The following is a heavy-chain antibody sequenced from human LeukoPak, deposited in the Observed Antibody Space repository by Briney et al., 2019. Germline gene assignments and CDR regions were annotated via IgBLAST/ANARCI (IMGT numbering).Heavy chain of an antibody. CDR3: AKSGLNRFDY. CDR1: GFTFNTYA. Sequence: GGSLRLSCATSGFTFNTYAMSWVRQAPGKGLEWVSNISGSGRGGRTYYAGSVKGRFTISRDNSKNTLYLQMSSLRAEDTAVYYCAKSGLNRFDYWGQGTLVTVSS. J-gene: IGHJ4*02. D-gene: IGHD2-15*01. CDR2: ISGSGRGGRT. V-gene: IGHV3-23*01.